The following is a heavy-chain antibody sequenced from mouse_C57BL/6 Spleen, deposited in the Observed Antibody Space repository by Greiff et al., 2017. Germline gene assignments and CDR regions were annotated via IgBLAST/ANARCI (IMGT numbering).Heavy chain of an antibody. CDR3: AKPESNYAIDY. CDR2: IWGDGST. Sequence: VMLVESGPGLVAPSQSLSITCNVSGFSLTSYGVSWVRQPPGKGLAWLGVIWGDGSTNYHSALISRLSISKDNSKSQVFVKLNSLQTDDTATYYCAKPESNYAIDYWGQGTSVTVSS. CDR1: GFSLTSYG. J-gene: IGHJ4*01. V-gene: IGHV2-3*01. D-gene: IGHD5-1*01.